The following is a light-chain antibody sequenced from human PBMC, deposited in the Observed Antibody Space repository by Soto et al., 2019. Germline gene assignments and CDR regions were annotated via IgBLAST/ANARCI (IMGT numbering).Light chain of an antibody. Sequence: EIMMTQSPATMYVSPGETATLSCRASQTGSTNLAWYQQKRGQAPRLLIYGASTRATGIPARFIGSGSGTDFTLTINSLQSEDFAVYYCQQYDKWVTFGPGTKVDIK. V-gene: IGKV3-15*01. J-gene: IGKJ3*01. CDR2: GAS. CDR3: QQYDKWVT. CDR1: QTGSTN.